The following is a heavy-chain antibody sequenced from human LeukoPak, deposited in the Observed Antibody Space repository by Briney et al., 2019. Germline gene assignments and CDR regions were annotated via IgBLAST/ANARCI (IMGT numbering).Heavy chain of an antibody. CDR3: STGRNKRPADY. V-gene: IGHV1-69*05. CDR1: GVTFRSFP. J-gene: IGHJ4*02. D-gene: IGHD1-14*01. Sequence: ASVKVSCKASGVTFRSFPFTWVRQAPGQGFEWMGRIIPIFVTANYAQKFQGRVTISTDESTSTVYMELRSLTSEDTAVYYCSTGRNKRPADYWGQGTLVIVSS. CDR2: IIPIFVTA.